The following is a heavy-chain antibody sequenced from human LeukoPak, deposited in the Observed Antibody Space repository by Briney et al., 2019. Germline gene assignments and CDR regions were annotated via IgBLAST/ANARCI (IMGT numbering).Heavy chain of an antibody. D-gene: IGHD1/OR15-1a*01. CDR3: AREPKGTGTSDAFDI. Sequence: ASVKVSCKASGYTFNTYGISWVRQAPGQGLEWMGWISTYDGNTNYAQNFRGRVTMTRDTSISTAYMELSSLKSDDTAVYYCAREPKGTGTSDAFDIWGQGTMVTVSS. J-gene: IGHJ3*02. V-gene: IGHV1-18*01. CDR1: GYTFNTYG. CDR2: ISTYDGNT.